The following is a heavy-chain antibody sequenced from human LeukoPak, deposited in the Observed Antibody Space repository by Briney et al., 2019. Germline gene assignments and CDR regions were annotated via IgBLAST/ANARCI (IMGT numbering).Heavy chain of an antibody. CDR3: AKGGGYEAQYYYYYLDV. D-gene: IGHD5-12*01. J-gene: IGHJ6*03. Sequence: PGGSLRLSCAASGLTVSSNYMSWVRQAPGKGLEWVSVIYSGGSTYYADSVTGRFTISRDKSKNTPYLQMKSLRAEDTAVYYCAKGGGYEAQYYYYYLDVWGKGTTVTISS. CDR2: IYSGGST. CDR1: GLTVSSNY. V-gene: IGHV3-66*01.